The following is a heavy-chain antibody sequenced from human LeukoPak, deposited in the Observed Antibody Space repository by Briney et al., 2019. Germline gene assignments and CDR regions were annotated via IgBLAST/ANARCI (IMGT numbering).Heavy chain of an antibody. Sequence: SETLSLTCAVYGGSFSGYYWSWIRQPPGKGLEWIGEINHSGSTNYNPSLKSRVTISVDTSKNQFSLKLSSVTAADTAVYYCARPLNSGYSIWGQGTMVTVSS. CDR1: GGSFSGYY. D-gene: IGHD5-12*01. V-gene: IGHV4-34*01. CDR3: ARPLNSGYSI. CDR2: INHSGST. J-gene: IGHJ3*02.